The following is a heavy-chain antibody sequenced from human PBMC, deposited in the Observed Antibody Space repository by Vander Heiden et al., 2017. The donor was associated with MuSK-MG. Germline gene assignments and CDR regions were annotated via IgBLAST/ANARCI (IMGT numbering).Heavy chain of an antibody. CDR3: ARDRGRDGSNYGVIDY. J-gene: IGHJ4*02. D-gene: IGHD5-18*01. CDR1: GGSISAGSSY. CDR2: ISYSGTT. V-gene: IGHV4-39*07. Sequence: QLQLQESGPGLVQPSDTLSLSCTAPGGSISAGSSYWGWIRQSPGTGPEGIGTISYSGTTYYSPSLKSRITLARETSKTQFSLKLTSVTAADTAIYYCARDRGRDGSNYGVIDYWGQGTLVTVSS.